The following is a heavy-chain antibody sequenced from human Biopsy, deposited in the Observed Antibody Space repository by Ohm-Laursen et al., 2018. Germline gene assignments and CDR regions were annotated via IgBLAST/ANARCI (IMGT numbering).Heavy chain of an antibody. D-gene: IGHD2-15*01. V-gene: IGHV4-34*08. J-gene: IGHJ4*02. Sequence: GTLSLTYEVYGKTFSDYYWSWIRQPPGKGLEWIGQINQSGRTNYNPSLKSRVNISADKSNNQFSLKLTSVTSADTAVYFCGNEVHGRDYWGLGALVTVSS. CDR2: INQSGRT. CDR1: GKTFSDYY. CDR3: GNEVHGRDY.